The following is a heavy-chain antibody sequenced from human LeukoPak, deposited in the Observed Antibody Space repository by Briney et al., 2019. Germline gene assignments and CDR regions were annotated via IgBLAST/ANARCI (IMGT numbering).Heavy chain of an antibody. CDR3: ARNSGSHP. Sequence: GGSLRLSCAASGFTLSSYWMSWVRQAPGKGLEWVANIKQDGSEKYYVDSVKGRFTISRDNAKNSLYLQMNSLRVEDTAVYYCARNSGSHPWGQGTLVTVSS. D-gene: IGHD1-26*01. J-gene: IGHJ5*02. CDR2: IKQDGSEK. CDR1: GFTLSSYW. V-gene: IGHV3-7*01.